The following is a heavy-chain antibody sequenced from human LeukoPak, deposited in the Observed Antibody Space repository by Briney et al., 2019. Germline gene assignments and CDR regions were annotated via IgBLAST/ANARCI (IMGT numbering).Heavy chain of an antibody. V-gene: IGHV3-49*04. CDR3: TRDLYDTGRYYNMDV. CDR2: IRSKPYGGTT. D-gene: IGHD1-1*01. Sequence: PGGSLRLSCEASGFTFSTYWMSWVRQAPGKGLEWVGFIRSKPYGGTTEYAASVKGRFTISRDDSGTIAYLQMNSLKTEDTAVYYCTRDLYDTGRYYNMDVWGKGTTVTVSS. CDR1: GFTFSTYW. J-gene: IGHJ6*03.